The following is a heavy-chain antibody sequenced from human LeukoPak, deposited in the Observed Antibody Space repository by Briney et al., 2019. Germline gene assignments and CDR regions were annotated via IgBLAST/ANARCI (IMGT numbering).Heavy chain of an antibody. CDR1: GGTFSSYA. J-gene: IGHJ5*02. CDR3: ARDFCSSTSCYGVNWFDP. V-gene: IGHV1-69*13. D-gene: IGHD2-2*01. CDR2: IIPIFGTA. Sequence: SVKVSCKASGGTFSSYAISWVRQAPGQGLEWMGRIIPIFGTANYAQKFQGRVTITADESTSTAYMELSSLRSEDTAVYYCARDFCSSTSCYGVNWFDPWGQGTLVTVSS.